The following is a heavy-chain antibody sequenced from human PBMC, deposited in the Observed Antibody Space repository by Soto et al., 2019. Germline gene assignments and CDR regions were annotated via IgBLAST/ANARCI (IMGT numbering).Heavy chain of an antibody. Sequence: GGSLRLSCAASGFTFSSYGMHWVRQAPGKGLEWVAVIWYDGSNKYYADSVKGRFTISRDNSKNTLYLQMNSLRAEDTAVYYCARDDIERYYGSGILNYYYYYMDVWGKGTTVTVS. CDR1: GFTFSSYG. CDR3: ARDDIERYYGSGILNYYYYYMDV. V-gene: IGHV3-33*01. J-gene: IGHJ6*03. CDR2: IWYDGSNK. D-gene: IGHD3-10*01.